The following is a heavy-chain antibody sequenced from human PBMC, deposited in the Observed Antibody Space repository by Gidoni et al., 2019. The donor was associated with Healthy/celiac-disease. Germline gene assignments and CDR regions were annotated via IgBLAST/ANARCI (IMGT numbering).Heavy chain of an antibody. D-gene: IGHD6-13*01. V-gene: IGHV4-61*02. CDR1: GGSISSGSSY. CDR3: AGVSYYYYGMDV. CDR2: IYTSGST. J-gene: IGHJ6*02. Sequence: QVQLQESGPGLVKPSQTLSLTCPVSGGSISSGSSYWSWIRQPAGKGLEWIGRIYTSGSTNYNPSLKSRVTISVDTSKNQFSLKLSSVTAADTAVYYCAGVSYYYYGMDVWGQGTTVTVSS.